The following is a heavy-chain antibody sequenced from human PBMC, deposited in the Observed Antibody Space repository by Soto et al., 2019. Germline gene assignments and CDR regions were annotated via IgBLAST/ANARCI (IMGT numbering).Heavy chain of an antibody. CDR1: GFTFSTYA. D-gene: IGHD4-17*01. CDR3: AHPRGYGVFDAYDI. CDR2: ISAGGGST. J-gene: IGHJ3*02. Sequence: VQVVESGGGLVQPGGSLRLSCAASGFTFSTYAMSWVRQAPGKGLEWVSAISAGGGSTYYADSVKGRFTISRDNSINTLYMQMNSLRTEDTAVYYCAHPRGYGVFDAYDIWGQGAMVTVSS. V-gene: IGHV3-23*04.